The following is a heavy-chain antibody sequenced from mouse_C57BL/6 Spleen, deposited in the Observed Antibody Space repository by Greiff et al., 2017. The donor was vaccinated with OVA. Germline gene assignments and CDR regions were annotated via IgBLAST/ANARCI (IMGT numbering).Heavy chain of an antibody. J-gene: IGHJ2*01. CDR2: INPNNGGT. CDR3: ARADYVDY. Sequence: EVQLQQSGPELVKPGASVKISCKASGYTFTDYYMNWVKQSHGKSLEWIGDINPNNGGTSYNQKFKGKATLTVDKSSSTAYMELRSLTSEDSAVYYCARADYVDYWGQGTTLTVSS. CDR1: GYTFTDYY. V-gene: IGHV1-26*01.